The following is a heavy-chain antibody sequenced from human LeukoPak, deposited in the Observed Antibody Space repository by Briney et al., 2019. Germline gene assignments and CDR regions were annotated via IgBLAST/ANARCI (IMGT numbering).Heavy chain of an antibody. J-gene: IGHJ6*02. CDR2: IGRYGVTT. V-gene: IGHV3-48*03. Sequence: GPLRLSCAASGFTLSTYEMNWVRQAPGKGLGWVAYIGRYGVTTYYADSVKGRFTISGDNAKNALNLLMNSLRAEDTAVYYCATLSDRNFYYSYGLDVWGQGTTVTVS. D-gene: IGHD1-14*01. CDR3: ATLSDRNFYYSYGLDV. CDR1: GFTLSTYE.